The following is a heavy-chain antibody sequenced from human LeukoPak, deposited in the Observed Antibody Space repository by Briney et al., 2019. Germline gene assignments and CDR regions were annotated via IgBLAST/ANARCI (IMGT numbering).Heavy chain of an antibody. V-gene: IGHV1-18*01. Sequence: ASVKVSCKASGYTFTSYSIGWVRQAPGQGLEWMGWISAYNGNTNYAQKLQDRVTMTTDTSTSTAYMELRSLRSDDTAVFYCARGYLSYSSTGYYDFWGQGTLVTVSS. CDR2: ISAYNGNT. CDR3: ARGYLSYSSTGYYDF. CDR1: GYTFTSYS. J-gene: IGHJ4*02. D-gene: IGHD3-22*01.